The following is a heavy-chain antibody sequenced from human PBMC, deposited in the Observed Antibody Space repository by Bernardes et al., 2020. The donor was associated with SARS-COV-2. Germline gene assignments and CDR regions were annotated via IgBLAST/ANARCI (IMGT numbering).Heavy chain of an antibody. J-gene: IGHJ4*02. V-gene: IGHV4-4*07. D-gene: IGHD6-6*01. Sequence: SETLSLTCTVSGGSINSYYWSWIRQPAGQGLEWIGRIYTSGSTNYNPSLKSRVTMSVDMSKNQFSLRLSSVTAADTAVYYCARVVPYTTSSYYFDYWGQGTLVTGSS. CDR2: IYTSGST. CDR3: ARVVPYTTSSYYFDY. CDR1: GGSINSYY.